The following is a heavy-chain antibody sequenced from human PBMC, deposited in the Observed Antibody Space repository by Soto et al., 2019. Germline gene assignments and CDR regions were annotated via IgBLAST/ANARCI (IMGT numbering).Heavy chain of an antibody. CDR2: ISGSGGST. D-gene: IGHD2-15*01. Sequence: GGSLRLSCAASGFSFSSYAMTWVRQAPGKGLEWVSAISGSGGSTYYADSVKGRFTISRDNSKNTLYLQMNSLRADDTAIYYCAKAVIGTFSSVDYWGQVTLVTVSS. J-gene: IGHJ4*02. V-gene: IGHV3-23*01. CDR3: AKAVIGTFSSVDY. CDR1: GFSFSSYA.